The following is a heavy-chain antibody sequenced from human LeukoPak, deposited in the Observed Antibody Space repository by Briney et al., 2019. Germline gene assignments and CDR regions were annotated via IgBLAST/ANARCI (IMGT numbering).Heavy chain of an antibody. CDR1: GGSISSYY. CDR3: ARDRSTYDILTGAYDI. CDR2: IYYSGST. V-gene: IGHV4-59*01. J-gene: IGHJ3*02. Sequence: PSETLSLTCTVSGGSISSYYWSWIRQPPGKGLEWIGYIYYSGSTNYNPSLKSRVTISVDTSKNQFSLKLSSVTAADTAVYYCARDRSTYDILTGAYDIWGQGTMVTVSS. D-gene: IGHD3-9*01.